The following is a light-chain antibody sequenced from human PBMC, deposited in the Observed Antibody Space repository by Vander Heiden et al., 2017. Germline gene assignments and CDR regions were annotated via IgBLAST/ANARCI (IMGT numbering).Light chain of an antibody. Sequence: SSALTQDTAVSVALGQTVRITCQGDSLRSYYASWYQQKPGQAPVLVIYGKNNRPSGIPDRFSGSSSGNTASLTITGAQAEDEADYYCNSRDSSGNRWVFGGGTKLTVL. CDR1: SLRSYY. J-gene: IGLJ3*02. CDR3: NSRDSSGNRWV. CDR2: GKN. V-gene: IGLV3-19*01.